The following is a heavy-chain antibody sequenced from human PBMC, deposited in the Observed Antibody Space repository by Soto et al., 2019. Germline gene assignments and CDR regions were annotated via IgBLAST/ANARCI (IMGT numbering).Heavy chain of an antibody. CDR3: ATLRLGELSSPFDY. CDR1: GGSISSGGYY. D-gene: IGHD3-16*02. V-gene: IGHV4-31*03. Sequence: PSETLSLTCTVSGGSISSGGYYWSWIRQHPGKGLEWIGYIYYSGSTYYNPSLKSRVTISVDTSKNQFSLKLSSVTAADTAVYYCATLRLGELSSPFDYWGQGTLVTVSS. CDR2: IYYSGST. J-gene: IGHJ4*02.